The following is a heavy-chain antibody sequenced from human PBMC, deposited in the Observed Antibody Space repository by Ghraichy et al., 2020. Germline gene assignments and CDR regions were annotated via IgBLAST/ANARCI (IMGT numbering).Heavy chain of an antibody. V-gene: IGHV2-5*01. Sequence: SGPTLVKPTQTLTLTCTFSGFSLSTSGVGVGWIRQPPGKALEWLALIYWNDDKRYSPSLKSRLTITKDTSKNQVVLTMTNMDPVDTATYYCARHASYYYDSSGYYYRFDYWGQGTLVTVSS. CDR1: GFSLSTSGVG. J-gene: IGHJ4*02. CDR3: ARHASYYYDSSGYYYRFDY. CDR2: IYWNDDK. D-gene: IGHD3-22*01.